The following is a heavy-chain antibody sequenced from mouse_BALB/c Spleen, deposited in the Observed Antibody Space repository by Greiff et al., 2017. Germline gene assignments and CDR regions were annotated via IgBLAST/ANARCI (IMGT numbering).Heavy chain of an antibody. CDR3: ARVYGSSDNFDY. J-gene: IGHJ2*01. V-gene: IGHV7-3*02. D-gene: IGHD1-1*01. CDR1: GFTFTDYY. Sequence: EVQGVESGGGLVQPGGSLRLSCATSGFTFTDYYMSWVRQPPGKALEWLGFIRNKANGYTTEYSASVKGRFTISRDNSQSILYLQMNTPRAEDSATYYCARVYGSSDNFDYWGQGTTLTVAS. CDR2: IRNKANGYTT.